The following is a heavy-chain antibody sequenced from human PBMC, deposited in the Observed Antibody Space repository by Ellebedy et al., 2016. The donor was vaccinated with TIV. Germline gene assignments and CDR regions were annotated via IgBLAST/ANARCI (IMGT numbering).Heavy chain of an antibody. CDR1: GFTFSSYS. Sequence: GESLKISCAASGFTFSSYSMNWVRQAPGKGLEWVSYISSSSSTIYYADSVKGRFTISRDNAKNSLYLQMNSLRAEDTAVYYCARDHGTGGYYYYGMDVWGQGTTVTVSS. J-gene: IGHJ6*02. CDR3: ARDHGTGGYYYYGMDV. V-gene: IGHV3-48*01. D-gene: IGHD7-27*01. CDR2: ISSSSSTI.